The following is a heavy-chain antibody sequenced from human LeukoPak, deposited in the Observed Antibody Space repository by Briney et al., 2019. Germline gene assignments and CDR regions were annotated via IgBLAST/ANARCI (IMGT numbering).Heavy chain of an antibody. CDR3: ARLTVTTFDARFDY. CDR1: GGSISSSSYY. V-gene: IGHV4-39*07. Sequence: SETLSLTCTVSGGSISSSSYYWGWIRQPPGKGLEWIGSTYYSGSTYYNPSLKSRVTISVDTSKNQFSLKLSSVTAADTAVYYCARLTVTTFDARFDYWGQGTLVTVSS. J-gene: IGHJ4*02. CDR2: TYYSGST. D-gene: IGHD4-17*01.